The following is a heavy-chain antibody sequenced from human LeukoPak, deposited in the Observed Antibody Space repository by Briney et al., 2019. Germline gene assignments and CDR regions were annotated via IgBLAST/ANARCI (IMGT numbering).Heavy chain of an antibody. CDR3: ARDNSLIGLADIDY. J-gene: IGHJ4*02. D-gene: IGHD6-13*01. V-gene: IGHV3-30*19. CDR1: GFTFSIYW. Sequence: GGSLRLSCATSGFTFSIYWMSWVRQAPGKGLEWVAVISYDGSNKYYADSVKGRFTISRDNSKNTLYLQMNSLRAEDTAVYYCARDNSLIGLADIDYWSQGTLVTVSS. CDR2: ISYDGSNK.